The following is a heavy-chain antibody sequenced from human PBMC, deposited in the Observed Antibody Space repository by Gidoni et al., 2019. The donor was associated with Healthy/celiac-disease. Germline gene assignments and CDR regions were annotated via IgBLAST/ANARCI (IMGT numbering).Heavy chain of an antibody. D-gene: IGHD2-21*01. CDR1: GFTFGNAW. CDR3: TTANQIPIVADAFDI. Sequence: EVQLVESGGGLVKPGGSLRLSCAASGFTFGNAWMNWVRQAPGKGLERVGRIKSKTDGGTTDYAAPVKGRFTISRDDSKNTLYLQMNSLKTEDTAVYYCTTANQIPIVADAFDIWGQGTMVTVSS. V-gene: IGHV3-15*07. J-gene: IGHJ3*02. CDR2: IKSKTDGGTT.